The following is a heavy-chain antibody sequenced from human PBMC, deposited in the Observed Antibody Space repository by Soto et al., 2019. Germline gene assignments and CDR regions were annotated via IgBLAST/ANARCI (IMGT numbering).Heavy chain of an antibody. V-gene: IGHV4-4*02. Sequence: QVQLQESGPGQVKPSGTLSLTCDVSGGSISTTNRWSWVRQSPRKGLEWIGEVYDSGDTNYNPSLRRRLTIALDKPNNHCSLNLSSLPAADTAVYYCARRSLKPGYGYASGCYHCDSWGKGALVPVSS. D-gene: IGHD6-19*01. CDR2: VYDSGDT. CDR1: GGSISTTNR. CDR3: ARRSLKPGYGYASGCYHCDS. J-gene: IGHJ4*02.